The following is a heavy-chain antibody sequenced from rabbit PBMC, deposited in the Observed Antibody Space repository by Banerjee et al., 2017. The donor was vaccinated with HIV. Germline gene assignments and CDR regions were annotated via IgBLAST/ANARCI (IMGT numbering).Heavy chain of an antibody. V-gene: IGHV1S45*01. CDR3: ARLRSGWGDAFDP. D-gene: IGHD4-1*01. J-gene: IGHJ2*01. Sequence: QQQLEESGGDLVKPEGSLTLTCTASGFTLSSYWMCWVRQAPGKGLEWIACIYGGSSGTTYYASWAKGRFTISKTSSTMVTLKMTSLTAADTATYFCARLRSGWGDAFDPWGPGTLVTVS. CDR1: GFTLSSYW. CDR2: IYGGSSGTT.